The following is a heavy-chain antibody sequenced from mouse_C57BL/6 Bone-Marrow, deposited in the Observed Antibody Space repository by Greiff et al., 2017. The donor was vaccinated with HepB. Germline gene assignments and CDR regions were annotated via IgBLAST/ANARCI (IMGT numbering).Heavy chain of an antibody. Sequence: EVKLVESGGGLVKPGGSLKLSCAASGFTFSDYGMHWVRQAPEKGLEWVAYISSGSSTIYYADTVKGRFTISRDNAKNTLFLQMTSLRSEDTAMYYCARPLWLRRGGFDYWGQGTTLTVSS. J-gene: IGHJ2*01. D-gene: IGHD2-2*01. CDR1: GFTFSDYG. CDR3: ARPLWLRRGGFDY. CDR2: ISSGSSTI. V-gene: IGHV5-17*01.